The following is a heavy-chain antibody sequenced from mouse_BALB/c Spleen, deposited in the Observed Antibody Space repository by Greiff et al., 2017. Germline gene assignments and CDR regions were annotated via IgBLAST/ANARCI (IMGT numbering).Heavy chain of an antibody. CDR1: GYTFPSYW. V-gene: IGHV1S41*01. CDR3: ARGDLLSY. Sequence: DLVKPGASVKLSCKASGYTFPSYWINWIKQRPGQGLEWIGRIAPGSGSTYYNEMFKGKATLTVDTSSSTAYIQLSSLSSEDSAVYFCARGDLLSYWGQGTTLTVSS. D-gene: IGHD2-1*01. CDR2: IAPGSGST. J-gene: IGHJ2*01.